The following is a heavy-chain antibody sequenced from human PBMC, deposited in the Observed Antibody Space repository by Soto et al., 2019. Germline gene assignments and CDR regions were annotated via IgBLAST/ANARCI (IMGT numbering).Heavy chain of an antibody. V-gene: IGHV3-30*18. Sequence: QVQLVESGGGVVQPGRSLRLSCAASGFTFSSYGMHWVRQAPGKGLEWVAVISYDGSNKYYADSVKGRFTISRDNSKNTLYLQMNSLRAEDTAVYYCAKDPNYGDYVGYFDYWGQGTLVTVSS. CDR1: GFTFSSYG. CDR2: ISYDGSNK. CDR3: AKDPNYGDYVGYFDY. D-gene: IGHD4-17*01. J-gene: IGHJ4*02.